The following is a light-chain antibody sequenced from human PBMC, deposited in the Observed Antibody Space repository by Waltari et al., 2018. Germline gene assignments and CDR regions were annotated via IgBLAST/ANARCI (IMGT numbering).Light chain of an antibody. J-gene: IGLJ1*01. V-gene: IGLV2-14*01. CDR3: SSYTSSSTLDV. Sequence: QSALTQPASVSGSPGQSITISCTGTSSDVGGYNYVSWYQQHPRKAPKLIIYDVSNRPSGVSNRFSGSKSGNTASLTISGLQAEDEADYYCSSYTSSSTLDVFGTGTKVTVL. CDR1: SSDVGGYNY. CDR2: DVS.